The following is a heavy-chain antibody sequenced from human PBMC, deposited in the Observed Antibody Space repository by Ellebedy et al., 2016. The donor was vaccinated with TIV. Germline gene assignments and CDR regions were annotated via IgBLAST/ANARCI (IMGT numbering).Heavy chain of an antibody. Sequence: GGSLRLSXAASGFTFSSYTMRWVRQAPGKGLEWVSDISGCGGGTYYADSVKGRFTISRDNSKNTLYLQMNSLRVEDTAVYYCAKGITAAVVEGSLFDPWGQGTLVTVSS. V-gene: IGHV3-23*01. J-gene: IGHJ5*02. CDR2: ISGCGGGT. CDR3: AKGITAAVVEGSLFDP. D-gene: IGHD6-13*01. CDR1: GFTFSSYT.